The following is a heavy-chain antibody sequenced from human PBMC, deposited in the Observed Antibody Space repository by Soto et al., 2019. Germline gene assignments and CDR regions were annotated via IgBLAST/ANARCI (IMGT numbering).Heavy chain of an antibody. Sequence: QVQLVQSGAEVKKPGASVKVSCKASGYTFNSYGISWVRQAPGQGLEWMGWISAYNGNTNYAQKLQGRVTMTTDTSTSTAYMELRSLRSDDTAVYYCARDRFDVGATYWFDPWGQGTLVTVSS. J-gene: IGHJ5*02. CDR1: GYTFNSYG. CDR3: ARDRFDVGATYWFDP. CDR2: ISAYNGNT. V-gene: IGHV1-18*01. D-gene: IGHD1-26*01.